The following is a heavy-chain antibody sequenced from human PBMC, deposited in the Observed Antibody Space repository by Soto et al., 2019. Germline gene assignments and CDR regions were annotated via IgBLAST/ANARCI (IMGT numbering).Heavy chain of an antibody. J-gene: IGHJ4*02. D-gene: IGHD5-18*01. Sequence: QVQLVESGGGLVKPGGSLRLSCAASGFPFSNYYMTWIRQAPGKGLEWLSYIGTSANTIYYADSVRGRFTISRDNAKNSLYLQMDNLRAEDTAVYYCARDHVDGSSYGSFGYWGQGALVSVSS. CDR3: ARDHVDGSSYGSFGY. V-gene: IGHV3-11*01. CDR2: IGTSANTI. CDR1: GFPFSNYY.